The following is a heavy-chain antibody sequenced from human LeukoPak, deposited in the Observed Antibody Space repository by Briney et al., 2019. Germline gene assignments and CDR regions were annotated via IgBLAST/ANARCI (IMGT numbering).Heavy chain of an antibody. J-gene: IGHJ6*03. Sequence: SETLSLTCTVSGGSISSYYWRWIRQPAGKGLEWIGRIYTSGSTNYNPSLKRRVTMSVHPSHNQFSLKLSSVTASDTAVYYCARVLPAYYYYYMDVWGKGTTVTVSS. CDR3: ARVLPAYYYYYMDV. V-gene: IGHV4-4*07. D-gene: IGHD2-15*01. CDR1: GGSISSYY. CDR2: IYTSGST.